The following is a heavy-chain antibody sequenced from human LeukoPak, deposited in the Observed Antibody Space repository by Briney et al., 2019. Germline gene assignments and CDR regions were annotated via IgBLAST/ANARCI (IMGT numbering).Heavy chain of an antibody. Sequence: GGSLRLSGAASGFTFSSYSMNWVRQAPGKGLEWVSSISSSSSYIYYADSVKGRFTISRDNAKNSLYLQMNSLRAEDTAVYYCARDDPYYDILTGYVYWGQGTLVTVSS. V-gene: IGHV3-21*01. CDR1: GFTFSSYS. CDR3: ARDDPYYDILTGYVY. CDR2: ISSSSSYI. D-gene: IGHD3-9*01. J-gene: IGHJ4*02.